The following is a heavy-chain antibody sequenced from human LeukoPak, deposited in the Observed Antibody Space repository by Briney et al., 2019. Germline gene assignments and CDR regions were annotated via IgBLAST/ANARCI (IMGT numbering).Heavy chain of an antibody. CDR3: AKVNYYYYYMDV. V-gene: IGHV3-30*02. CDR1: GFTFSSYG. J-gene: IGHJ6*03. Sequence: GGSLRLSCAASGFTFSSYGMHWVRQAPGKGLEWVAFIRYDGSNKYYADSVKGRFTISRDNSKNTLYLQMNSLRAEDTAVYYCAKVNYYYYYMDVWGKGTTVTVSS. CDR2: IRYDGSNK.